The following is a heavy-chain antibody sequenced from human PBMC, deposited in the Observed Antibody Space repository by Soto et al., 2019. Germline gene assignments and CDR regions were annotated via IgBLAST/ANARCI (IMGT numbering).Heavy chain of an antibody. D-gene: IGHD3-16*02. CDR3: ASLFYDYIWGSYRPDNPFDY. CDR2: IKQDGSEK. J-gene: IGHJ4*02. CDR1: GFTFSSYW. V-gene: IGHV3-7*01. Sequence: GGSLRLSCAASGFTFSSYWMSWVRQAPGKGLEWVANIKQDGSEKYYVDSVKGRFTISRDNAKNSLYLQMNSLRAEDTAVYYWASLFYDYIWGSYRPDNPFDYWGQGTLVTVSS.